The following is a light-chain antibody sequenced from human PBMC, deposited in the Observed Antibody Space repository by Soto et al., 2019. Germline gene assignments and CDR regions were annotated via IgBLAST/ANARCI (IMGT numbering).Light chain of an antibody. CDR3: QQYNNWPKM. CDR2: RAS. Sequence: EVVLTQSPVTLSLAPGERATLSCRASQSVSGYLAWYQQKPGQAPRLLIYRASTRATGVPARFSGSGSGTEFTLNISSLQSEDFAVYYCQQYNNWPKMFGQGTKVDIK. CDR1: QSVSGY. V-gene: IGKV3-15*01. J-gene: IGKJ1*01.